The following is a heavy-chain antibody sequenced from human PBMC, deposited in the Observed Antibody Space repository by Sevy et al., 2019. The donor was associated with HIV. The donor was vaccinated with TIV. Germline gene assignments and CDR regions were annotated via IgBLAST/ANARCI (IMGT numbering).Heavy chain of an antibody. Sequence: SETLSLTCTVSGGSVSTDSYYWSWLRQPPGKGLEWIGYLFYTGSPNYNPSLNSRVTISLDTSKNQFSLKLSSVTAADTAVYYCARCRSPYGDYATGSFDYWGQGALVTVSS. V-gene: IGHV4-61*01. CDR1: GGSVSTDSYY. CDR2: LFYTGSP. J-gene: IGHJ4*02. CDR3: ARCRSPYGDYATGSFDY. D-gene: IGHD4-17*01.